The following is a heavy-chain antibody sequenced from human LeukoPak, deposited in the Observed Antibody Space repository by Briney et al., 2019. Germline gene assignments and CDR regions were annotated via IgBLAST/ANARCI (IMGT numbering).Heavy chain of an antibody. V-gene: IGHV4-38-2*01. Sequence: SETLSPTCAVSGYSISSGYYWGWIRQPPGKGLEWIGSIYHSGSTHYNPSLKSRVTISVDTSKNQFSLKLSSVTAADTAVYYCARREVAPGYFDYWGQGTLVTVSS. CDR1: GYSISSGYY. CDR3: ARREVAPGYFDY. J-gene: IGHJ4*02. CDR2: IYHSGST. D-gene: IGHD5-24*01.